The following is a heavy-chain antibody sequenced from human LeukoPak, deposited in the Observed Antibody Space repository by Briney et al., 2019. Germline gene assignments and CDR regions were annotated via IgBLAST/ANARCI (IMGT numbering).Heavy chain of an antibody. Sequence: GRSLRLSCAAAGFIFNNYAIHCVRQPPGKWLEWVAFISNEGTKKNYADSVKDRCIISRDNSKNMLYLEMNSLRAEDTAMYYSARGTHKWELGNRFDYSGQGTLVTVSS. CDR3: ARGTHKWELGNRFDY. J-gene: IGHJ4*02. V-gene: IGHV3-30*04. CDR2: ISNEGTKK. CDR1: GFIFNNYA. D-gene: IGHD1-26*01.